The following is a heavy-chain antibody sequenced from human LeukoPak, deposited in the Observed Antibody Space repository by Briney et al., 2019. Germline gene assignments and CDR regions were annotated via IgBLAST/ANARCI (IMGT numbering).Heavy chain of an antibody. Sequence: GASVKVSCKASGYTFTDYFIHWVRQAPGQGLEWMGWINPNSGGTSYAQKFQGRVTMTRDTSISTSYMDLSRLISDDTAVYYCARPGGLEYSSSAPLDYWGQGTLVTVSS. V-gene: IGHV1-2*02. D-gene: IGHD6-6*01. J-gene: IGHJ4*02. CDR1: GYTFTDYF. CDR2: INPNSGGT. CDR3: ARPGGLEYSSSAPLDY.